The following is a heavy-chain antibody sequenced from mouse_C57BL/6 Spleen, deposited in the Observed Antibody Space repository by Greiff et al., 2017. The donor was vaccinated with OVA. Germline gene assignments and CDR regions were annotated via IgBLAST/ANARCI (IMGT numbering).Heavy chain of an antibody. CDR2: FHPYNDDT. Sequence: QVQLKHSGAELVKPGASVKMSCKASGYTFTTYPIEWMKQNHGKSLEWIGNFHPYNDDTKYNEKFKGKATLTVEKSSSTVYLELSRLTSDDSAVYYCARGGLRPRYYAMDYWGQGTSVTVSS. D-gene: IGHD2-4*01. CDR3: ARGGLRPRYYAMDY. J-gene: IGHJ4*01. CDR1: GYTFTTYP. V-gene: IGHV1-47*01.